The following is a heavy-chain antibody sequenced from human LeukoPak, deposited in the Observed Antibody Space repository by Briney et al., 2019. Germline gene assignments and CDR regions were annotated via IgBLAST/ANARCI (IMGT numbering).Heavy chain of an antibody. CDR2: IYYSGST. D-gene: IGHD5-24*01. V-gene: IGHV4-59*01. CDR3: ARGAVEMATITPFDY. J-gene: IGHJ4*02. Sequence: SVTLSLTCTVSGGSISSYYWSWIRQPPGKGLEWIGYIYYSGSTNYNPSLKSRVTISVDTSKNQFSLKLSSVTAADTAVYYCARGAVEMATITPFDYWGQGTLVTVSS. CDR1: GGSISSYY.